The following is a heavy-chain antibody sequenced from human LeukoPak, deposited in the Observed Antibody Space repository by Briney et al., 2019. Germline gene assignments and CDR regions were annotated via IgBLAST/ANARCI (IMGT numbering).Heavy chain of an antibody. D-gene: IGHD5-18*01. CDR1: GFSFNSHG. J-gene: IGHJ2*01. V-gene: IGHV3-30*18. CDR2: ISYDGSNT. Sequence: GGSLRLSCAASGFSFNSHGMHWVRQGPGKGLDWVAGISYDGSNTYYADSVKGRFTISRDNSKNTLYLQMNSLRAEDTPVYYCAKDRDSYGLLGYFDLWGRGTLVSVSS. CDR3: AKDRDSYGLLGYFDL.